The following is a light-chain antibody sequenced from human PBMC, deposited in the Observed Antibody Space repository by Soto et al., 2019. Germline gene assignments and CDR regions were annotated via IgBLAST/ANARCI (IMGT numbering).Light chain of an antibody. Sequence: ETVLTQSPGTVSLSPGERATLSCTTSQSVRSIYLAWYQQKPGQAPRLLIYGVFSRAAGIPDRFSGSGSGTDFTLTISGLEPEDSAVYYCQHYDGSPRTFGRGTKLEI. CDR3: QHYDGSPRT. J-gene: IGKJ2*01. CDR2: GVF. V-gene: IGKV3-20*01. CDR1: QSVRSIY.